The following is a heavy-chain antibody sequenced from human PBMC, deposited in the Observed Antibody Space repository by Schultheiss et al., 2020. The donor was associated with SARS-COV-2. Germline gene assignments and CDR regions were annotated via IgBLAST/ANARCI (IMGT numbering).Heavy chain of an antibody. J-gene: IGHJ4*02. CDR1: GGSISSYY. CDR2: IYYSGST. Sequence: SQTLSLTCTVSGGSISSYYWSWIRQPPGKGLEWIGYIYYSGSTNYNPSLKSRVTISVDTSKNQFSLKLSSVTAADTAVYYCARGGYGGNPNTFVYWGQGTLVTVSS. V-gene: IGHV4-59*01. CDR3: ARGGYGGNPNTFVY. D-gene: IGHD4-23*01.